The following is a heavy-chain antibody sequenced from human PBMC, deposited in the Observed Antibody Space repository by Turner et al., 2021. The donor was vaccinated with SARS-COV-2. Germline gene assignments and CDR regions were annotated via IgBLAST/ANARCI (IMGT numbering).Heavy chain of an antibody. D-gene: IGHD3-10*01. V-gene: IGHV3-33*01. J-gene: IGHJ4*02. CDR1: GFTFSSYG. CDR3: ARDLFQDYGSGSYRLDY. Sequence: QVQLVESGGGVVQPGRSLRLPCAASGFTFSSYGMHWVRQAPGKGLEWVALIWYDGSNKYYADSVKGRFTISRDNSKNTLYLQMNSLRAEDTAVYYCARDLFQDYGSGSYRLDYWGQGTLVTVSS. CDR2: IWYDGSNK.